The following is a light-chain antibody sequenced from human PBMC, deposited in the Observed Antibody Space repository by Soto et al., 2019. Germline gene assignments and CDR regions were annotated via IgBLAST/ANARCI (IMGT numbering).Light chain of an antibody. Sequence: QSVLTQPRSVSGSPGQSVTISCAGTSSDVGAYNWVSWYQQHPGKVPKLIIYDVTRRPSGVPARFSGSKSGNTASLTSSGLQADDEADDYCCSYAGSYTLVFGGGTKLTVL. CDR1: SSDVGAYNW. CDR3: CSYAGSYTLV. J-gene: IGLJ3*02. V-gene: IGLV2-11*01. CDR2: DVT.